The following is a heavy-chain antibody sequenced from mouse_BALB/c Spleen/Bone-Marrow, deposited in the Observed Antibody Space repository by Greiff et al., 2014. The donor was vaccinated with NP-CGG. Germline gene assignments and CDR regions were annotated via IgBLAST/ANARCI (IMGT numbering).Heavy chain of an antibody. CDR3: ASSYALDS. J-gene: IGHJ4*01. CDR1: GFTFTDYF. V-gene: IGHV7-3*02. Sequence: EVKLVESGGGLVQPGGSLRLSCATSGFTFTDYFMSWVRQPPGKALEWLGFIRNKANGYTTEYSASVKGRFTISRDNSQSILYLQLSTLRPEDSATYYCASSYALDSWGHGTSVTVSS. CDR2: IRNKANGYTT.